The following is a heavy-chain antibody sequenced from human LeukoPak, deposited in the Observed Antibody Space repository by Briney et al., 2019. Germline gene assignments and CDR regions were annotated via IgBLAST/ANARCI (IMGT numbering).Heavy chain of an antibody. CDR2: INWNNDHY. V-gene: IGHV3-9*01. CDR1: GFPFDDYV. CDR3: AKKTGHSSGWYWDY. Sequence: GTSLRLSCVASGFPFDDYVIHWVRQAPGKGLEWVSAINWNNDHYGFADSVRGRFTVSRDNSKNTLYLQMNSLRAEDTAIYYCAKKTGHSSGWYWDYWGLGTLVTVSS. J-gene: IGHJ4*02. D-gene: IGHD6-19*01.